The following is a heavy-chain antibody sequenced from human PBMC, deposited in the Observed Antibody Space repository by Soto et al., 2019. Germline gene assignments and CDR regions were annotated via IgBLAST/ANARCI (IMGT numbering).Heavy chain of an antibody. CDR1: GFTFSNYW. CDR2: INTDGSRT. V-gene: IGHV3-74*01. Sequence: EVQLVESGGGLVQPGGSLRLSCAASGFTFSNYWMHWVRQAPGKGLMWVSRINTDGSRTTYADYVKGRFAISRDNAKNTVYLQMNSLRAEDTAVYYCARVKSGSYDWFDPWGQGTLVTVSS. CDR3: ARVKSGSYDWFDP. J-gene: IGHJ5*02. D-gene: IGHD3-10*01.